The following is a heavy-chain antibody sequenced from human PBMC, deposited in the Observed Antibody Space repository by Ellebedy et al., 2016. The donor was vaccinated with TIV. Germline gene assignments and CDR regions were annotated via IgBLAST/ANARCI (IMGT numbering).Heavy chain of an antibody. V-gene: IGHV3-23*01. CDR1: GFTFDDDA. Sequence: GGSLRLSXAASGFTFDDDAMHWVRQVPGKALEWVSAISGSGGSTYYADSVKGRFTISRDNSKNTLYLQMNSLRAEDTAVYYCASDILTGGGYYYYGMDVWGQGTTVTVSS. CDR3: ASDILTGGGYYYYGMDV. D-gene: IGHD3-9*01. J-gene: IGHJ6*02. CDR2: ISGSGGST.